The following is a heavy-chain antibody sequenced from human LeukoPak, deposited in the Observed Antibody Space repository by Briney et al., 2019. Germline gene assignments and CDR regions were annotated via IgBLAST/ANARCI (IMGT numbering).Heavy chain of an antibody. J-gene: IGHJ1*01. CDR2: IYYSGST. Sequence: SETLSLTCTVSGGSISSGGYYWSWMRQHPGMGLEWIVYIYYSGSTYYNPSLKSRVTISVDTSKNQFSLKLSSVTAADTAVYYCAAFYYYDSSGYYAQYFQHWGQGTLVTVSS. CDR3: AAFYYYDSSGYYAQYFQH. CDR1: GGSISSGGYY. D-gene: IGHD3-22*01. V-gene: IGHV4-31*03.